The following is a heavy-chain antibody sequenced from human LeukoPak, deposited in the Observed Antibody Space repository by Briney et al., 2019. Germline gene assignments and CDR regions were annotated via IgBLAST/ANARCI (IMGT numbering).Heavy chain of an antibody. J-gene: IGHJ4*02. Sequence: PSETLSLTCTVPGGSISSYYWSWIRQPPGKGLEWIGYIYYSGSTKYNPSLKSRVSISVGTSKNQFSLKLSSVTAADTAVYYCARGAGAGYNLQPFDYWGQGTLVTVSS. D-gene: IGHD5-24*01. CDR3: ARGAGAGYNLQPFDY. V-gene: IGHV4-59*08. CDR2: IYYSGST. CDR1: GGSISSYY.